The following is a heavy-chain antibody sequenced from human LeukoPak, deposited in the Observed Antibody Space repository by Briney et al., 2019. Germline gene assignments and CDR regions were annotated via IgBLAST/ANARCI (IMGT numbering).Heavy chain of an antibody. D-gene: IGHD3-22*01. Sequence: GGSLRLSCEVSGITLSNYGMSWVRQAPGKGLEWVAGISGSGGGTNYAESVKGRFTISRDNSKNTLYLQMNSLRAEDTAVYFCAKDPDSSGYYSLLLTFVDYWGQGTLVTVSS. V-gene: IGHV3-23*01. CDR3: AKDPDSSGYYSLLLTFVDY. CDR2: ISGSGGGT. CDR1: GITLSNYG. J-gene: IGHJ4*02.